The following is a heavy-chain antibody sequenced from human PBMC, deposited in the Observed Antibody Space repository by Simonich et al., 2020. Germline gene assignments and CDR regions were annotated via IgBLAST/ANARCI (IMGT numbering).Heavy chain of an antibody. CDR1: GYTFTGSY. Sequence: QVQLVQSGAEVKKPGASVQVSCKASGYTFTGSYMPWVRQAPGKGLEWMRWINPHRGGTNYAQKFQGRVTMTRDTSISTAYMELSRLRSDDTAVYYCAREVLTGIFTFDYWGQGTLVTVSS. D-gene: IGHD7-27*01. J-gene: IGHJ4*02. CDR2: INPHRGGT. V-gene: IGHV1-2*02. CDR3: AREVLTGIFTFDY.